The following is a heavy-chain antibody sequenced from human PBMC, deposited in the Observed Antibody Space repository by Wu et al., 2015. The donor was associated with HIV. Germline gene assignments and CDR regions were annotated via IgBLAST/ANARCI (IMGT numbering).Heavy chain of an antibody. J-gene: IGHJ6*02. Sequence: QVQLVQSGAEVKKPGASVKVSCKASGHTFTKFTITWVRQAPGQGLEWMGWVSAYNDNTNSAQKFQGRLDMTTDTSTTTAYMELSRLRSDDTAVYYCARGVLEIAAAGAWYYGMDVVGPRA. D-gene: IGHD6-13*01. CDR1: GHTFTKFT. CDR3: ARGVLEIAAAGAWYYGMDV. CDR2: VSAYNDNT. V-gene: IGHV1-18*01.